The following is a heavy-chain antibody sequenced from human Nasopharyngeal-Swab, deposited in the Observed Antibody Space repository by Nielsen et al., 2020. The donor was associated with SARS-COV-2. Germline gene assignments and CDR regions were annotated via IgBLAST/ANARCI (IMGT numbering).Heavy chain of an antibody. Sequence: GESLKISCAASGFSFRSYGMHWVRQAPGKGLAWVAVISYDGSNKDYADFVKGRFTISRDNSKNTLYLQTNSLRADDTAVYYCARGTIFGVVKRGPWDYYGMDVWGQGTTVTVSS. CDR1: GFSFRSYG. CDR2: ISYDGSNK. V-gene: IGHV3-30*03. D-gene: IGHD3-3*01. CDR3: ARGTIFGVVKRGPWDYYGMDV. J-gene: IGHJ6*02.